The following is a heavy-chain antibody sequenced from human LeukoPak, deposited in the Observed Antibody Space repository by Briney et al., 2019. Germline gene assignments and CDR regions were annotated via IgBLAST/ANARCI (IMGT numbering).Heavy chain of an antibody. V-gene: IGHV3-30*04. D-gene: IGHD3-10*01. CDR3: ARDRASGSPAGFDY. CDR2: ISYDGSNK. CDR1: GFTFSSFA. J-gene: IGHJ4*02. Sequence: PGGSLRLSCAASGFTFSSFAMHWVRQPPGKGLEWVAVISYDGSNKYYADSVKGRFTISRDNSKNTLYLQMNSLRAEDTAVFYCARDRASGSPAGFDYWGQGTLVTVSS.